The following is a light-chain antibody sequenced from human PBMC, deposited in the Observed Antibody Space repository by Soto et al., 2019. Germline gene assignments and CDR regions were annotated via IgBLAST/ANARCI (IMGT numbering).Light chain of an antibody. V-gene: IGKV3-20*01. CDR2: GAS. CDR3: QRYGSFWT. Sequence: EIVLTQSPGTLSLSPGERATLSCRASQSVSSSYLAWYQQKPGQAPSLLIYGASSRATGIPDRFSCSGSGTDFTLTINKLEPEDFAVYYCQRYGSFWTFGQGTKVEIK. J-gene: IGKJ1*01. CDR1: QSVSSSY.